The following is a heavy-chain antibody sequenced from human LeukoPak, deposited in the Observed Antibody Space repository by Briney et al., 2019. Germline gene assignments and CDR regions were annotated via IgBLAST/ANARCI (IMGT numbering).Heavy chain of an antibody. D-gene: IGHD6-13*01. CDR3: ARERVAAAGTGSRFDY. CDR2: ISYDGSNE. V-gene: IGHV3-30-3*01. J-gene: IGHJ4*02. Sequence: PGGSLRLSCAASGFTFSSYAMHWVRQAPGKGLEWVAVISYDGSNEYYADSVKGRFTISRDNSKNTLYLQMNSLRAEDTAVYYCARERVAAAGTGSRFDYWGQGTLVTVSS. CDR1: GFTFSSYA.